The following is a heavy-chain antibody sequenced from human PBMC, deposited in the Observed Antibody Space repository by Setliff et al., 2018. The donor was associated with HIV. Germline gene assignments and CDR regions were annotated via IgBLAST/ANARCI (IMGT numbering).Heavy chain of an antibody. CDR2: ISGSGGST. J-gene: IGHJ6*03. CDR1: GFTFSSYA. V-gene: IGHV3-23*01. D-gene: IGHD6-19*01. Sequence: PGGSLRLSCAASGFTFSSYAMSWVRQAPGKGLEWVSAISGSGGSTYYADSVRDRFTISRDNSKNTVSLQMNTLRAEDTAVYYCARDSGGWYPTGDYYYYYMDVWGKGTTVTVSS. CDR3: ARDSGGWYPTGDYYYYYMDV.